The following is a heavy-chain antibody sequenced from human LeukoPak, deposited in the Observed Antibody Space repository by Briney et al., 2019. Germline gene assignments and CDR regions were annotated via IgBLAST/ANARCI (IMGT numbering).Heavy chain of an antibody. V-gene: IGHV1-18*01. J-gene: IGHJ4*02. CDR2: ISAYNGNK. CDR1: GYTFTSYG. D-gene: IGHD1-26*01. Sequence: ASVQVSCKASGYTFTSYGIHWVRQAPGQGLEWMGWISAYNGNKNYAQKLQGRVTMTTDTSTSTAYMELRMLRSNDTAVDERARDTVGATRRGFFDYWGQGTLVTVSS. CDR3: ARDTVGATRRGFFDY.